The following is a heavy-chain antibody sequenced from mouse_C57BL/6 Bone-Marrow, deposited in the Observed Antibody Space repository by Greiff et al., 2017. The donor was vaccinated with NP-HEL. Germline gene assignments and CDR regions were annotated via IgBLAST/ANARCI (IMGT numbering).Heavy chain of an antibody. Sequence: QVQLQQPGAELVRPGTSVKLSCKASGYTFTSYWMHWVKQRPGQGLEWIGVIDPSDSYTNYNQKFKGKATLTVDTSSSTAYMQLSSLTSEDSAVYYCAIRGDYWGQGTSVTVSS. V-gene: IGHV1-59*01. CDR3: AIRGDY. CDR2: IDPSDSYT. D-gene: IGHD3-2*02. J-gene: IGHJ4*01. CDR1: GYTFTSYW.